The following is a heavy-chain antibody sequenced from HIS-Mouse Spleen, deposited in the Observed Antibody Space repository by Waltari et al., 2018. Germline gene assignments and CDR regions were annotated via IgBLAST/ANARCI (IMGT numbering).Heavy chain of an antibody. J-gene: IGHJ2*01. D-gene: IGHD6-13*01. V-gene: IGHV4-39*07. CDR1: GGSISSSRYN. CDR2: IYYSGST. Sequence: QLQLQESGPGLVKPSETLSPTCTVSGGSISSSRYNWCWIRQPPGKGLEWIGSIYYSGSTYYNPSLKSRVTISVDTSKNQFSLKLSSVTAADTAVYYCAREIPYSSSWYDWYFDLWGRGTLVTVSS. CDR3: AREIPYSSSWYDWYFDL.